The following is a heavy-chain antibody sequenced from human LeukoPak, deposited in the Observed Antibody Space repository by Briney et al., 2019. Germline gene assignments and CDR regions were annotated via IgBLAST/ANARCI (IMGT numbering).Heavy chain of an antibody. CDR1: GFTFSSYA. CDR2: ISGSGGST. Sequence: PGGSLRLSCAASGFTFSSYAMSWVRQAPGKGLEWVSAISGSGGSTYYADSVKGRFTISRDNSKNTLYLQMNSLRAEDTAVYYCAKALLGAPLLWFGDPGSDYWGQGTLVTVSS. V-gene: IGHV3-23*01. J-gene: IGHJ4*02. D-gene: IGHD3-10*01. CDR3: AKALLGAPLLWFGDPGSDY.